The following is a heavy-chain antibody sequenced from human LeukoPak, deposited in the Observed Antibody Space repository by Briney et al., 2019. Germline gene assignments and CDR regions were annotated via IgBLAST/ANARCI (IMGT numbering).Heavy chain of an antibody. Sequence: GGSLRLSCAASGFTVSSNYMSWVRQAPGKGLEWVSVIYSGGSTYYADSVKGRFTISRDNSKNTLYLQMNSLRAEDTAVYYCAKDGYYDFWSGYYTWVYYYGMDVWGQGTTVTVSS. J-gene: IGHJ6*02. V-gene: IGHV3-66*01. CDR3: AKDGYYDFWSGYYTWVYYYGMDV. D-gene: IGHD3-3*01. CDR1: GFTVSSNY. CDR2: IYSGGST.